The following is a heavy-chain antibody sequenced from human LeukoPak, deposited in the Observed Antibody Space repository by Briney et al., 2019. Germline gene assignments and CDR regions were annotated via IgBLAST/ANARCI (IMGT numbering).Heavy chain of an antibody. CDR3: SLGYCSGGSCYYDY. V-gene: IGHV1-18*04. D-gene: IGHD2-15*01. CDR1: GYTFTSYG. CDR2: ISAYNGNT. J-gene: IGHJ4*02. Sequence: GASVTVSCKASGYTFTSYGISWVRQAPGQGLEWMGWISAYNGNTNYAQKLQGRVTMTTDTSTSTAYMELRSLRSDDTAVYYCSLGYCSGGSCYYDYWGQGTLVTVSS.